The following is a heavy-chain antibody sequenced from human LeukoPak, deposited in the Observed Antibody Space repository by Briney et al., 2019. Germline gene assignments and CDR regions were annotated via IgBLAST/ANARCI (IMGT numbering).Heavy chain of an antibody. CDR1: GFTFSDHA. J-gene: IGHJ4*02. Sequence: GGSLRLSCAASGFTFSDHAMHWVRQTPGKGLEWAAVISFHGSDKYYADSLKGRFTISRDNSKNTLSLQMNSLTPEDTAVYYCAILGSSSWYLDYWGQGTLVTVSS. CDR2: ISFHGSDK. V-gene: IGHV3-30*04. D-gene: IGHD6-13*01. CDR3: AILGSSSWYLDY.